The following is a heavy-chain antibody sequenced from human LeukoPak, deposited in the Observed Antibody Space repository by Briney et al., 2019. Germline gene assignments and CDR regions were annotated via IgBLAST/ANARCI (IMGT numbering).Heavy chain of an antibody. CDR2: IYYSGST. V-gene: IGHV4-59*01. D-gene: IGHD3-10*01. J-gene: IGHJ3*02. CDR3: ARDFWFGELGSAFDI. Sequence: SETLSLTCTVSGGSISSYYWSWIRQPPGKGLEWIGYIYYSGSTNYNPSLKSRVTISVDTSKNQFSLKLSSVTAADTAVYYCARDFWFGELGSAFDIWGRGTMVTVSS. CDR1: GGSISSYY.